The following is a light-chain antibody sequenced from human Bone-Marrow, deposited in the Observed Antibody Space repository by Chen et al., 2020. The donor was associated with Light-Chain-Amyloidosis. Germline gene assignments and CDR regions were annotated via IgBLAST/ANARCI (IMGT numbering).Light chain of an antibody. Sequence: SYVLTQPSSVSVAPGQTATIACGGNTIGSTSVHWYQQTPGQAPLLVVYDDRARPSGIPERLSGSNSGNTATLTISRVEAGDEADHYCQVWDRSSDRPVFGGGTKLTVL. CDR2: DDR. CDR1: TIGSTS. J-gene: IGLJ3*02. V-gene: IGLV3-21*02. CDR3: QVWDRSSDRPV.